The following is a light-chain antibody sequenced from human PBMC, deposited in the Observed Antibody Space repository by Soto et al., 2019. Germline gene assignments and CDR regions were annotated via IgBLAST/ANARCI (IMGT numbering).Light chain of an antibody. CDR3: CSYAGSYSLV. V-gene: IGLV2-14*03. J-gene: IGLJ1*01. CDR1: SSDVGAYNF. CDR2: NVY. Sequence: QSALTQPASVSGSPGQSITISCTGTSSDVGAYNFVSWHQQHPGKAPKLMIYNVYDRPSGISYRFSGSKSGNTASLTISGLQGEDEADYYCCSYAGSYSLVFGTGTKVTVL.